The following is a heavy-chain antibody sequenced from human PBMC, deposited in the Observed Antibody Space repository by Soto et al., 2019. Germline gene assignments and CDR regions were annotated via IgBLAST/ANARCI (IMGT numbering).Heavy chain of an antibody. CDR3: ARVGYTRQFDY. J-gene: IGHJ4*02. CDR2: IYYSGST. Sequence: SETLSLTCTVSGGSISSYYWSWIRQPPGKGLEWIGYIYYSGSTNYNPSLKSRVTISVDTSKNQFSLKLSSVTAADTAVYYCARVGYTRQFDYWGQGTVVTVSS. CDR1: GGSISSYY. D-gene: IGHD5-12*01. V-gene: IGHV4-59*01.